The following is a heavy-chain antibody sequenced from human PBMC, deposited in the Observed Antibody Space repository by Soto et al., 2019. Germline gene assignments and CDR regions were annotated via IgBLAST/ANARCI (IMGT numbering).Heavy chain of an antibody. D-gene: IGHD3-22*01. Sequence: EVQLVESGGGLVQPGGSLRLSCAASGFTFSSYWMNWVRQAPGKGLEWVANIKQDGSEKFYVDSVKGRFTISRDNAKNSLYLQMNSLRAEDTAVYYCARDRGGYYDSSGRYYHYYYGIDVWGQGTTVTVSS. V-gene: IGHV3-7*01. CDR3: ARDRGGYYDSSGRYYHYYYGIDV. CDR1: GFTFSSYW. CDR2: IKQDGSEK. J-gene: IGHJ6*02.